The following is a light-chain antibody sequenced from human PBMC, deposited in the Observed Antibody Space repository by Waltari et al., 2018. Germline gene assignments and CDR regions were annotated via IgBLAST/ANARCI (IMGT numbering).Light chain of an antibody. CDR2: GAS. J-gene: IGKJ3*01. V-gene: IGKV3-20*01. CDR3: QQYGSSPVT. Sequence: EIVLTQSPGTLSLSPGERATLSCRTSQSVSSTYLAWYQQKPGQAPRLLIHGASSMVTGLPDRFSGRGSGTDFTLTISRLEPEDFAVYYCQQYGSSPVTFGPGTKVDIK. CDR1: QSVSSTY.